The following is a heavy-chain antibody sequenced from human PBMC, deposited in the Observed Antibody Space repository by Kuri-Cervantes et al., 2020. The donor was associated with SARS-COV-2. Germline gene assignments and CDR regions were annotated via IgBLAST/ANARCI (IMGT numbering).Heavy chain of an antibody. CDR1: GFTFSSYV. V-gene: IGHV3-7*01. J-gene: IGHJ4*02. CDR2: IKQDGSEK. CDR3: VRDGDHWNFDY. D-gene: IGHD1-1*01. Sequence: GGSLRLSCVASGFTFSSYVMHWVRQAPGKGLEWVANIKQDGSEKYYVDSVKGRFTLSRDNAKNMLFLQMNSLRAEDTAVYYCVRDGDHWNFDYWGQGTLVTVSS.